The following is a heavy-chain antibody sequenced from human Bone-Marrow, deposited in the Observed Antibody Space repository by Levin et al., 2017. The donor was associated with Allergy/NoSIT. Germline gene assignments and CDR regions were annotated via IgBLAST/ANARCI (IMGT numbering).Heavy chain of an antibody. CDR2: IYYSGST. D-gene: IGHD3-9*01. J-gene: IGHJ3*02. CDR3: ARLIGNTYYDILTGLVEDSGGAFDS. CDR1: GGSISSSSYY. Sequence: SSETLSLTCTVSGGSISSSSYYWGWIRQPPGKGLEWIGSIYYSGSTYYNPSLKSRVTISVDTSKNQFSLKLSSVTAADTAVYYCARLIGNTYYDILTGLVEDSGGAFDSWGQGTMVTVSS. V-gene: IGHV4-39*01.